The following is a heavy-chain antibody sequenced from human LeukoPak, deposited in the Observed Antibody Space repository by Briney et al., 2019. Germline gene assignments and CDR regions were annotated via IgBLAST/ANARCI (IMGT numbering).Heavy chain of an antibody. J-gene: IGHJ4*02. D-gene: IGHD6-19*01. V-gene: IGHV4-59*08. CDR1: GGSISYYY. CDR3: ARLKPGSGFFDY. CDR2: IYYSGST. Sequence: PPETLSLTCTVSGGSISYYYWSWIRQPPGKGLEWIGYIYYSGSTNYNPSLKSRVTISVDTSKNQFSLKLSSVTAADTAVFYCARLKPGSGFFDYWGQGTLVTVSS.